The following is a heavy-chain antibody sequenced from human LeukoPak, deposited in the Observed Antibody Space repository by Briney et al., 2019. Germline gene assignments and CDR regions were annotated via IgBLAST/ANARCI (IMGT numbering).Heavy chain of an antibody. Sequence: SETLSLTCAVYGGSFSGYYWSWIRQPPGKGLEWIGEINHSGSTNYNPSLKSRVTISVHTSKNQFSLKLSSVTAADTAVYYCASAGSRYYYYGMDVWGKGTTVTVSS. D-gene: IGHD3-10*01. V-gene: IGHV4-34*01. CDR1: GGSFSGYY. J-gene: IGHJ6*04. CDR2: INHSGST. CDR3: ASAGSRYYYYGMDV.